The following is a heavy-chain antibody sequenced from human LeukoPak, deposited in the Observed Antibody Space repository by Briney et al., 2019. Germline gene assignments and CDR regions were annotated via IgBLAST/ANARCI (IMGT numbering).Heavy chain of an antibody. CDR1: GYTFIDYY. CDR2: INPSGGST. Sequence: ASVKVSCKVSGYTFIDYYMHWVRQAPGQGLEWMGIINPSGGSTSYAQKFQGRVTMTRDTSTSTVYMELSSLRSEDTAVYYCARDSEDYYDSSASLHFDYWGQGNLVTVSS. CDR3: ARDSEDYYDSSASLHFDY. D-gene: IGHD3-22*01. V-gene: IGHV1-46*01. J-gene: IGHJ4*02.